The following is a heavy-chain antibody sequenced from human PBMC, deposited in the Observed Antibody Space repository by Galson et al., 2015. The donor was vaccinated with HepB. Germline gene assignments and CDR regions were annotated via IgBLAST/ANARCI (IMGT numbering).Heavy chain of an antibody. CDR1: GSSFSGYY. V-gene: IGHV4-34*01. D-gene: IGHD4-17*01. CDR2: INHRGST. J-gene: IGHJ6*02. Sequence: SETLSLTCAVSGSSFSGYYWNWIRQSPGKGLQWLGEINHRGSTDYNPSLRGRLTISADTAKKQFSLKLTSVTASDTAVYYCARYNSYTSGWPGDYDYSLDAWGQGTAVSVS. CDR3: ARYNSYTSGWPGDYDYSLDA.